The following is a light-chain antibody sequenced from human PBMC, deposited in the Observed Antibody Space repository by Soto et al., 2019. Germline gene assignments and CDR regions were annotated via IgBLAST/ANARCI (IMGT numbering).Light chain of an antibody. CDR3: SSYTSSSTLV. J-gene: IGLJ1*01. CDR2: EVS. V-gene: IGLV2-14*01. CDR1: SSDVGGYNY. Sequence: VLTQPASVSGSPGQSITISCTGTSSDVGGYNYVSWYQQHPGKAPKLMIYEVSNRPSGVSNRFSGSKSGNTASLTISGLQAEDEADYYCSSYTSSSTLVFGTGTKGTVL.